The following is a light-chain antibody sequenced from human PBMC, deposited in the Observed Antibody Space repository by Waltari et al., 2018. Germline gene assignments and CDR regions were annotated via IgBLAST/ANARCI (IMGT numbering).Light chain of an antibody. CDR1: RGYTNYA. Sequence: LVLTQSPSAPASLGASVQLTCTLSRGYTNYAIPWPQQQSEKGPHFLMKVNSDGSQNRGDGIPDRFSGSSSGAERYLTISSLQSEDEADYYCQTWGSGIVVFGGGTKLTVL. J-gene: IGLJ2*01. V-gene: IGLV4-69*01. CDR3: QTWGSGIVV. CDR2: VNSDGSQ.